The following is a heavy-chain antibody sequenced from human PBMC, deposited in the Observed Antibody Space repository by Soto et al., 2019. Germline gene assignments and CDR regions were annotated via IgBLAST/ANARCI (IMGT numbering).Heavy chain of an antibody. Sequence: EVQLVESGGGLIQPGGSLRLSCAVSGISISDNYVSWVRQAPEKGLEWVSVIYSGGSADYTHSVRGRFTISRDISKNTVHLQMNSLRGEDTAVYYCARYISTRRELDYWGQGTLVTVSS. CDR1: GISISDNY. CDR3: ARYISTRRELDY. D-gene: IGHD3-10*01. V-gene: IGHV3-53*01. CDR2: IYSGGSA. J-gene: IGHJ4*02.